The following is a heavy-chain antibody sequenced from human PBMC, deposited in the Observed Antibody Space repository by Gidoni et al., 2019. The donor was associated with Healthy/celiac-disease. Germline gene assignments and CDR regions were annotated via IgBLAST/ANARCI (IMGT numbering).Heavy chain of an antibody. Sequence: EVQLLASGGGLVQPGGSLRLSCAAPGFTFSSYAMSWVRPATGKGLEWVSAISGSCGSTYYADSVKGRFTISRDNSKNTLYLQMSSLRAEDTAVYYCAKSGVNWDPPTIDYWGQGTLVTVSS. CDR2: ISGSCGST. CDR1: GFTFSSYA. V-gene: IGHV3-23*01. D-gene: IGHD3-10*01. J-gene: IGHJ4*02. CDR3: AKSGVNWDPPTIDY.